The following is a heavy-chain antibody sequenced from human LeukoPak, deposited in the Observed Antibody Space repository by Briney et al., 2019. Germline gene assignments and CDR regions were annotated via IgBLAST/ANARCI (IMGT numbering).Heavy chain of an antibody. Sequence: GGSLRLSCAASGFTVSSNYMSWVRQAPGKGLEWVSVIYSGGSTYYADSVKGRFTISRDNSKNTLYLQMNSLRAEDTAVYYCARARYCSSTSCRTQGGMDVWGQGTTVTVSS. CDR3: ARARYCSSTSCRTQGGMDV. V-gene: IGHV3-66*02. CDR1: GFTVSSNY. CDR2: IYSGGST. D-gene: IGHD2-2*01. J-gene: IGHJ6*02.